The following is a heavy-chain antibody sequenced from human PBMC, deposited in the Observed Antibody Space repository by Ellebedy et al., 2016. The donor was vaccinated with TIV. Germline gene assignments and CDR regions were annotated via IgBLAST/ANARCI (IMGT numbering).Heavy chain of an antibody. CDR3: ARARYGAYRYFDL. V-gene: IGHV4-34*01. D-gene: IGHD4-17*01. Sequence: SETLSLTCAVYGGSFSGYYWSWIRQPPGKGLEWIGEINHSGSTNYNPSPKSRVTISVDTSKNQFSLKLSSVTAADTAVYYCARARYGAYRYFDLWGRGTLVTVSS. CDR2: INHSGST. J-gene: IGHJ2*01. CDR1: GGSFSGYY.